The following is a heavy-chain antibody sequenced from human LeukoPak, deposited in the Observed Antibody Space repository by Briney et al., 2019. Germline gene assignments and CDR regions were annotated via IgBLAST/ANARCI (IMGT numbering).Heavy chain of an antibody. J-gene: IGHJ5*02. CDR3: ARGKDGQYCTNGVCYGGYWFDP. CDR2: INHSGST. D-gene: IGHD2-8*01. Sequence: SETLSLTCAIYGGSFSGYYWSWIRQPPGKGLEWIGEINHSGSTNYNPSLKSRVTISVDTSKNQFSLKLSSVTAADTAVYYCARGKDGQYCTNGVCYGGYWFDPWAREPWSPSPQ. V-gene: IGHV4-34*01. CDR1: GGSFSGYY.